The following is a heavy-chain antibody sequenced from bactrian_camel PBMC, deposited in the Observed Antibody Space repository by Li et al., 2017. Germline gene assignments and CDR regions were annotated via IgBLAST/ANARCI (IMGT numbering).Heavy chain of an antibody. D-gene: IGHD3*01. CDR3: AAAKGPLLNGPLLSTPGRMN. CDR1: GFTSNGCG. J-gene: IGHJ4*01. V-gene: IGHV3S53*01. Sequence: HVQLVESGGGSVQAGGSLRLSCTAPGFTSNGCGMDWYRQAAGKQREWVSSINPDGSTTYVATVKGRFTITHDNAKKTLYLQMNSLQPEDTAIYYCAAAKGPLLNGPLLSTPGRMNIGARGPRSPSP. CDR2: INPDGST.